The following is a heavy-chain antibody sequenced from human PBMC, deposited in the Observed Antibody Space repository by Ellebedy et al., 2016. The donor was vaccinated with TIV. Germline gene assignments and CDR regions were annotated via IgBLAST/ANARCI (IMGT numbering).Heavy chain of an antibody. J-gene: IGHJ4*02. D-gene: IGHD3-10*01. V-gene: IGHV1-2*02. CDR3: ARARFGECGY. Sequence: ASVKVSXXASGYTFTGYYMHWVRQVPGQGLEWMGWINPNSGGTNYAQKFQGRVTMTRDTSISTAYMELSRLRSDDTAVYYCARARFGECGYWGQGTLVTVSS. CDR2: INPNSGGT. CDR1: GYTFTGYY.